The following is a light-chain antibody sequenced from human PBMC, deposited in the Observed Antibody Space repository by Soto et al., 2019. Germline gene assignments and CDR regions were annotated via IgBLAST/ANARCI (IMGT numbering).Light chain of an antibody. CDR1: QSVGSSH. J-gene: IGKJ1*01. CDR2: GAS. V-gene: IGKV3-20*01. Sequence: EIVLTQSPGTLSLSPGERATLSCRASQSVGSSHLAWYKQKRGQAPRLXIYGASSRATGIPDRFSGSGSGTDFTLTISRLEPEDSEVYYCQQYGSSPWTFGQGTKVDIK. CDR3: QQYGSSPWT.